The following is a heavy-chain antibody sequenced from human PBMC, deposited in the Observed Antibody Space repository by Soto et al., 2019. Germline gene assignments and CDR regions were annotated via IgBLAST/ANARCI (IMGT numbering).Heavy chain of an antibody. Sequence: QVQLVQSGAEVKKPGSSVKVSCKASGGTFSSYAISWVRQAPGQGLEWMGGIIPIFGTANYAQKFQGRVTITADESTSTAYMELSSLRSEDTAVYYCARDLGSYYYDSSGYRGFDYWGQGTLVTVSS. V-gene: IGHV1-69*12. D-gene: IGHD3-22*01. CDR2: IIPIFGTA. CDR1: GGTFSSYA. J-gene: IGHJ4*02. CDR3: ARDLGSYYYDSSGYRGFDY.